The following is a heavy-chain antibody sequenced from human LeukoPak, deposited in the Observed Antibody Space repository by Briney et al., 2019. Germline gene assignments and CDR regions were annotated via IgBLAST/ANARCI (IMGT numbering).Heavy chain of an antibody. J-gene: IGHJ4*02. D-gene: IGHD3-16*01. CDR2: ITGSGTGT. CDR3: ANGGGGF. Sequence: GGSLRLSCAASGFTFSDYYMSWIRQAPGKGLEWVSSITGSGTGTFYADSVRGRFTISRDNSKKTVYLQMNSLRVEDTAVYYCANGGGGFWGQGTLVTVSS. V-gene: IGHV3-23*01. CDR1: GFTFSDYY.